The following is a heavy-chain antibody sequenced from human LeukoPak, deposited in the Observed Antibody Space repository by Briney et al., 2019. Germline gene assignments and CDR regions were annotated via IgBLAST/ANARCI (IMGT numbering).Heavy chain of an antibody. CDR3: AKGLSRDGYNVASGHYFDY. CDR2: ISWDGGST. V-gene: IGHV3-43D*03. Sequence: TGGSLRLSCAASGFTFDDYAMHWVRQAPGKGLEWVSLISWDGGSTYYADSVKGRFTISRDNSKNSLYLQMNSLRAEDTALYYCAKGLSRDGYNVASGHYFDYWGQGTLVTVSS. J-gene: IGHJ4*02. CDR1: GFTFDDYA. D-gene: IGHD5-24*01.